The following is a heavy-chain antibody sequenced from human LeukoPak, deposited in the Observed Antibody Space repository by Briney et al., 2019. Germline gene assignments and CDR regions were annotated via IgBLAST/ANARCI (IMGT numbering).Heavy chain of an antibody. D-gene: IGHD3-3*01. CDR1: GGSISSDLYY. Sequence: PSETLSLTCTVSGGSISSDLYYWNWIRQPAGKGPEWIGRFYNSGRTNFNPSLKSRVTISADTSKNQFSLKLRSVTAADTAVYYCARGDLKSDWFDPWGQGTLVIVST. J-gene: IGHJ5*02. V-gene: IGHV4-61*02. CDR2: FYNSGRT. CDR3: ARGDLKSDWFDP.